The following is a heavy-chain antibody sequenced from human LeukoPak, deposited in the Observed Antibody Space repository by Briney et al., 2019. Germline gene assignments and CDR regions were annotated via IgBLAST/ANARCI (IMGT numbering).Heavy chain of an antibody. CDR1: GGSISSSHYY. CDR2: IYNSGST. V-gene: IGHV4-39*07. J-gene: IGHJ5*02. CDR3: ARDLYYGSNLRLFDP. Sequence: SETLSLTCTVSGGSISSSHYYWDWVRQPPGRGLEWIGNIYNSGSTYYNPSLKRRVTISIDTSKNQFSLKLSSVTAADTAMYYCARDLYYGSNLRLFDPWGQGTLVTVSS. D-gene: IGHD3-22*01.